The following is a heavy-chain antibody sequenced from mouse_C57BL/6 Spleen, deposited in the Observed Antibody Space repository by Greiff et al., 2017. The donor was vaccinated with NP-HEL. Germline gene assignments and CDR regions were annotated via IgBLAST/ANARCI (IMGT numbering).Heavy chain of an antibody. CDR2: INPNNGGT. V-gene: IGHV1-26*01. J-gene: IGHJ1*03. D-gene: IGHD1-1*01. CDR1: GYTFTDYY. Sequence: EVQLQQSGPELVKPGASVKISCKASGYTFTDYYMNWVKQSHGKSLEWIGDINPNNGGTSYNQKFKGKATLTVDKSSSTAYMELSSLTSEDSAVYYCARAGLLDYGRSYRYFDVWGTGTTVTVSS. CDR3: ARAGLLDYGRSYRYFDV.